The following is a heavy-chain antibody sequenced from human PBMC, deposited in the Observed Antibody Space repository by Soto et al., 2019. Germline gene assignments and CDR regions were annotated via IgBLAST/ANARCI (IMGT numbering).Heavy chain of an antibody. V-gene: IGHV4-4*02. J-gene: IGHJ4*02. D-gene: IGHD5-12*01. CDR3: AQVNSASDPIDY. CDR2: IYHSGST. CDR1: GGSIISSNW. Sequence: QVQLQESGPGLVKPSGTLSLTCAVSGGSIISSNWWSWVRQPPGKGLEWIGEIYHSGSTNYNPSRKGRATIAVDKSKNQFSLKLTSVTAADTAVYYCAQVNSASDPIDYWGQGTLVTVSS.